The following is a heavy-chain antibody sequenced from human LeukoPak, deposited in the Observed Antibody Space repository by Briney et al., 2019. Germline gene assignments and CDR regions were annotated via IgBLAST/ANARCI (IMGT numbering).Heavy chain of an antibody. V-gene: IGHV4-59*08. Sequence: SETLSLTCTVSGGSISSYYWSWIRQPPGKGLEWIGHIYYSGSTNYNPSLKSRVTISVDTSKNQFSLKLSSVTAADTAVYFCTRRVAITGTPRAYFDYWGQGILVTVSS. J-gene: IGHJ4*02. CDR3: TRRVAITGTPRAYFDY. CDR2: IYYSGST. CDR1: GGSISSYY. D-gene: IGHD1-20*01.